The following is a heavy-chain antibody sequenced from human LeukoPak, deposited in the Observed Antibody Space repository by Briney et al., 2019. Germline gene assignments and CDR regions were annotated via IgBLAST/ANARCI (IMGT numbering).Heavy chain of an antibody. Sequence: PGGSLTLSCAASGFTFSRYWMSWIRQAPGKGLERVANIKQDGSEKYYVESVKGRFTISKDNAKQSLYLQMNGLRVDDTAVYYCAKLGDLFDPWGQGTLVTVSS. V-gene: IGHV3-7*01. CDR3: AKLGDLFDP. J-gene: IGHJ5*02. CDR1: GFTFSRYW. CDR2: IKQDGSEK. D-gene: IGHD2-21*01.